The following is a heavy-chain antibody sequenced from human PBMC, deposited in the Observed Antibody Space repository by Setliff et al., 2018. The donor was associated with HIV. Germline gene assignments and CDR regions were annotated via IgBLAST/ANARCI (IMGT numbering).Heavy chain of an antibody. J-gene: IGHJ3*02. Sequence: PSETLSLTCTVSGGSISSGSYYWSWIRQPDGQGLQWSGRLYTSGSTNYKPTLTSRVTLSVDTFKYQFSLTLDSVTAADTAVYYCARIIMSREGAFDIWGQGTMVTVSS. CDR2: LYTSGST. D-gene: IGHD3-10*02. CDR1: GGSISSGSYY. V-gene: IGHV4-61*02. CDR3: ARIIMSREGAFDI.